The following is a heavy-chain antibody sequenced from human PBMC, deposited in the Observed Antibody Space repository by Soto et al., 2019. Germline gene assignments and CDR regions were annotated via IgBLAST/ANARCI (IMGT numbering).Heavy chain of an antibody. CDR3: ARALDFWSGYLSD. V-gene: IGHV3-48*03. Sequence: GSLRLSCAASGFTFSSYEMNWVRQAPGKGLEWVSYISSGGTTIYYADSVKGRLTISRDNAKNSLDLQMNSLRADDTAIYYCARALDFWSGYLSDWGQGTLVTVSS. CDR2: ISSGGTTI. CDR1: GFTFSSYE. J-gene: IGHJ4*02. D-gene: IGHD3-3*01.